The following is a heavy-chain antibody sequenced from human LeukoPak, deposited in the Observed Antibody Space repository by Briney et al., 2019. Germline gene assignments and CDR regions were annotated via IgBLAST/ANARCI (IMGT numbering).Heavy chain of an antibody. CDR3: ARLNYYGSGSYFPGKIDAFDI. J-gene: IGHJ3*02. D-gene: IGHD3-10*01. Sequence: SETLSLTCTVSGGSISSSSYYWGWIRQPPGKGLEWIGSIYYSGSTYYNPSLKSRVTISVDTSKNQFSLKLSSVTAADTAVYYCARLNYYGSGSYFPGKIDAFDIWGQGTMVTVSS. V-gene: IGHV4-39*01. CDR1: GGSISSSSYY. CDR2: IYYSGST.